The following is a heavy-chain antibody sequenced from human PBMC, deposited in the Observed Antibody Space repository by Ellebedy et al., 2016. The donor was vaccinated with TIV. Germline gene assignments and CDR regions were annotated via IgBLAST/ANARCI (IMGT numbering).Heavy chain of an antibody. V-gene: IGHV6-1*01. CDR3: AREDSSTWYYFDN. J-gene: IGHJ4*02. CDR2: TFYRSEWYK. Sequence: MPSETLSLTCAVSGDSAPSNRVSWNWIRQSPSRGLEWLGRTFYRSEWYKDYAAFVKSRRTINAETSKNQFSLQLNSVTPEDTAVYYCAREDSSTWYYFDNWGQGTLVTVSS. CDR1: GDSAPSNRVS. D-gene: IGHD6-13*01.